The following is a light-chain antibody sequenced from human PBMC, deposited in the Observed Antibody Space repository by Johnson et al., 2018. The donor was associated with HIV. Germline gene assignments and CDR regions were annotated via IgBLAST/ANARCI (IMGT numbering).Light chain of an antibody. CDR1: SSNIGNKY. J-gene: IGLJ1*01. V-gene: IGLV1-51*01. CDR3: GTWDSSLSAHV. Sequence: QSVLTQPPSVSAAPGQKVTISCSGSSSNIGNKYVSWYQQLPGTAPKLLIYDNNKRPSGIPDRFSGSKYGTSATLGITGLQTGDEADYYCGTWDSSLSAHVFGTGTKVTVL. CDR2: DNN.